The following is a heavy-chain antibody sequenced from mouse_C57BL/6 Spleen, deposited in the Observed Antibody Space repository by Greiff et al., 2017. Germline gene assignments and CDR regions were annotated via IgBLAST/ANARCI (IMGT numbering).Heavy chain of an antibody. CDR2: IRPNSGST. CDR1: GYTFTSYW. Sequence: QVQLQQPGAELVKPGASVKLSCKASGYTFTSYWMHWVKQRPGQGLEWIGMIRPNSGSTNYNEKFKSKATLTVDKASSTAYMQLSSLTSEYSAVYYCTRGLYDGYWFAYLGQGTLVTVSA. J-gene: IGHJ3*01. D-gene: IGHD2-3*01. V-gene: IGHV1-64*01. CDR3: TRGLYDGYWFAY.